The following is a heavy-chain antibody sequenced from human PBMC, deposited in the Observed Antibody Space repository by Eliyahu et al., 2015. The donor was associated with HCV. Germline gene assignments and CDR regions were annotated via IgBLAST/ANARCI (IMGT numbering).Heavy chain of an antibody. CDR3: AGRVAGTGRPSYFDH. CDR2: TYYRXQWFY. Sequence: QVQLQQSGPGLVKPSQTLSXTXAIPGYXVXSXNITWTWFRQSPSRGLEWLGRTYYRXQWFYXYAVSVKSRISIKPDTSKNQFSLHLNSVTPADTALYYCAGRVAGTGRPSYFDHWGQGTLVTVSS. V-gene: IGHV6-1*01. CDR1: GYXVXSXNIT. D-gene: IGHD6-13*01. J-gene: IGHJ4*02.